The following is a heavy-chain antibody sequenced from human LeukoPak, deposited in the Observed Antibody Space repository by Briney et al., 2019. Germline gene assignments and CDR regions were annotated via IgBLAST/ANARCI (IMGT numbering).Heavy chain of an antibody. D-gene: IGHD6-13*01. CDR3: ASPYSSSWYSYFQH. CDR2: INPNSGGT. J-gene: IGHJ1*01. V-gene: IGHV1-2*02. Sequence: ASVKVSCKASGYTFTGYYMHWVRQAPGQGLELMGWINPNSGGTNYAQKFQGRVTMTRDTSISTAYMELSRLRSDDTAVYYCASPYSSSWYSYFQHWGQGTLVTVSS. CDR1: GYTFTGYY.